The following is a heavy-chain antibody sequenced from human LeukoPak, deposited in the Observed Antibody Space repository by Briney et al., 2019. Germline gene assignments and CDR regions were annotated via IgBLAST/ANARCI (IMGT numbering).Heavy chain of an antibody. V-gene: IGHV3-33*01. Sequence: PGRSLRLSCAASGFTFSSYGMHWVRQAPGKGLEWVAVIWYDGSNKYYADSVKGRFTISRDNSKNTLYLQMNSLRAEDTAVYYCASSGYVIGTAMVMDLFDYWGQGTLVTVSS. CDR1: GFTFSSYG. CDR2: IWYDGSNK. D-gene: IGHD5-18*01. J-gene: IGHJ4*02. CDR3: ASSGYVIGTAMVMDLFDY.